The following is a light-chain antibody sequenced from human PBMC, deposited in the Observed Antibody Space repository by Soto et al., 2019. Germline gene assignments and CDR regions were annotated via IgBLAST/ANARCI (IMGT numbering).Light chain of an antibody. Sequence: QSALTQPASVSGSPGQSITISCTGTSSDVGGYSFVSWYQHHPGKAPKLMIHEGSKRPSGVSNRFSGSKSGNTASLTISGLQAEDEADYYCCSYTSSSTRVFGTGTKLTVL. V-gene: IGLV2-14*02. J-gene: IGLJ1*01. CDR3: CSYTSSSTRV. CDR1: SSDVGGYSF. CDR2: EGS.